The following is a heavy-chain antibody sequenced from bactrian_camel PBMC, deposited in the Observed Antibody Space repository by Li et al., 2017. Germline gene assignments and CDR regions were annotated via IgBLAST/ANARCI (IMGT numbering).Heavy chain of an antibody. CDR3: AADVISHCLNFGF. CDR1: LRYTVSSLP. D-gene: IGHD3*01. V-gene: IGHV3S53*01. CDR2: VDTEGIT. J-gene: IGHJ6*01. Sequence: HVQLVESGGGSVQAGGSLRLSCAYSLRYTVSSLPFFMGWFRQAPGKEREGVAAVDTEGITSYADSVKGRFTISKDSAKMTVYLQMNNLKPEDSGVYSCAADVISHCLNFGFWGQGTQVTVS.